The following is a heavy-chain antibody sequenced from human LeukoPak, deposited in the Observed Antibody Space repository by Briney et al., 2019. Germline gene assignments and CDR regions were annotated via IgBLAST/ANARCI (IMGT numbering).Heavy chain of an antibody. D-gene: IGHD3-9*01. CDR3: ARDGLSRDFLTGYYMGAFDI. CDR1: GYSISSGHF. J-gene: IGHJ3*02. V-gene: IGHV4-38-2*02. Sequence: SETLSLTCSVSGYSISSGHFWGWIRQSPGKGPEWIGSIYHSGRAHYNSPLNSRVTISVDTSKNQFSLKLSSVTAADTAVYFCARDGLSRDFLTGYYMGAFDIWGQGTLVTVSS. CDR2: IYHSGRA.